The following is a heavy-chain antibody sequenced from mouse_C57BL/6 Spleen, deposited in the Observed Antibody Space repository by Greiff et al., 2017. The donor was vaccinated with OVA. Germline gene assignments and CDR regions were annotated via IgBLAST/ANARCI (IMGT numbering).Heavy chain of an antibody. J-gene: IGHJ1*03. Sequence: EVQLQQSGPELVKPGASVKIPCKASGYTFTDYNMDWVKQSHGKSLEWIGDINPNNGGTIYNQKFKGKATLTVDKSSSTAYMELRSLTSEDTAVYDCASLITTVVGQGYFDVWGTGTTVTVSS. CDR2: INPNNGGT. CDR1: GYTFTDYN. V-gene: IGHV1-18*01. D-gene: IGHD1-1*01. CDR3: ASLITTVVGQGYFDV.